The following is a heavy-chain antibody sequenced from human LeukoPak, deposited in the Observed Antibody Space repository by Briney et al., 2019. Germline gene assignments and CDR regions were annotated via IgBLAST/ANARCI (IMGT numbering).Heavy chain of an antibody. Sequence: ASVKVSCNASGYIFNSYGISWVRQAPGQGLEWMGWISAYNGNTNYAQKLQGRVTMTTDTSTISAYMELRSLRSDDTAVYYCARGGAARPLDYWGQGTLVTVSS. CDR3: ARGGAARPLDY. D-gene: IGHD6-6*01. CDR1: GYIFNSYG. CDR2: ISAYNGNT. J-gene: IGHJ4*02. V-gene: IGHV1-18*01.